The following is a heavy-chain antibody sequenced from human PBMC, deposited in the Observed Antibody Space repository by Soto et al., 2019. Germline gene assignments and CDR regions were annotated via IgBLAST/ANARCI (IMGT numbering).Heavy chain of an antibody. Sequence: GGSVRLSCAASGFIFSNAWINWVRQAPGKGLVWVSRINSDGSRTSYADSVKGRFTISRDNAKNTLYLQMNSLRAEDTAVYYCARFTTSSDAFDIWGQGTMVTVSS. V-gene: IGHV3-74*01. CDR3: ARFTTSSDAFDI. CDR2: INSDGSRT. D-gene: IGHD1-1*01. J-gene: IGHJ3*02. CDR1: GFIFSNAW.